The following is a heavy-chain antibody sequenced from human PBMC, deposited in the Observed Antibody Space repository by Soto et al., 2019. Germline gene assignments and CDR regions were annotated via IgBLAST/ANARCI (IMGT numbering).Heavy chain of an antibody. Sequence: VHLEESGGGLVQPGGSLRLSCAASGFTFSAYWMNWVRQAPGKGLEWVANINQDGNEDNLLDSVKGRFTISRDNAKNSHFLAMNRLRVEDTAVYHCGGTGDGHQAFLDYWGQGALVRVSS. V-gene: IGHV3-7*01. CDR1: GFTFSAYW. CDR2: INQDGNED. D-gene: IGHD1-1*01. J-gene: IGHJ4*02. CDR3: GGTGDGHQAFLDY.